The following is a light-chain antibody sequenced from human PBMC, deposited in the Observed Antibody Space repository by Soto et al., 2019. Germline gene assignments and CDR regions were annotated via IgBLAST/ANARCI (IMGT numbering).Light chain of an antibody. Sequence: EIVMTQSPATLSVSPGERATLSCRASQSVSSYLAWYQQKPGQAPRLLIYGASTRATDIPARFSGSGSGTEFTLTISSLQSEDFELYYCQQYNNWPLTFGGGTKVDIK. V-gene: IGKV3-15*01. CDR1: QSVSSY. CDR2: GAS. CDR3: QQYNNWPLT. J-gene: IGKJ4*01.